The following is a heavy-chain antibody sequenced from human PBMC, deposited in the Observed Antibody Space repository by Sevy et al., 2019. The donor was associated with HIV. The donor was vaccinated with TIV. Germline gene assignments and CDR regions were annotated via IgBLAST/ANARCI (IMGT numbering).Heavy chain of an antibody. CDR1: GFTFSDHY. CDR3: ATQAGIAAAGRVFDY. CDR2: TRNKADSYTT. J-gene: IGHJ4*02. V-gene: IGHV3-72*01. Sequence: GGSLRLSCAASGFTFSDHYMEWVRQAPGKGLEWVGRTRNKADSYTTEYAASVKGRFTISRDDSKNSLYLQMNSLKTAATAVYYCATQAGIAAAGRVFDYWGQGSLVTVSS. D-gene: IGHD6-13*01.